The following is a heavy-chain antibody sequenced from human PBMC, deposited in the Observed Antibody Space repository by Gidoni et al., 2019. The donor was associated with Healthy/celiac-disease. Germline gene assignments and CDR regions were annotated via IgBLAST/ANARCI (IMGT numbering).Heavy chain of an antibody. D-gene: IGHD6-13*01. CDR1: GGTISSTSYY. Sequence: QLQLQEADPGLAKRSATLSNTCTVSGGTISSTSYYWGLIRQPPGKGLAGIWSIYYSGSTYYNPSLKSRVTISIDTSKNQFSLKLTSVTAADSAEYYCVRFNRVATEIRDRDYCRQGTLVTVSS. CDR2: IYYSGST. CDR3: VRFNRVATEIRDRDY. V-gene: IGHV4-39*07. J-gene: IGHJ4*02.